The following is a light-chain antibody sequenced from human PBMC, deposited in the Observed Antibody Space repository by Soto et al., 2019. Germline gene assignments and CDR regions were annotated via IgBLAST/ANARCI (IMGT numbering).Light chain of an antibody. Sequence: QSVLTQPPSASGTPGQRVSISCSGSSSNIGRNTVNWYQQLPGTAPKVLIYSNDQRPSGVPDRFSGSKSGTSASLAISGLQSEDEADSYCAAWDDSLNGQGVFGGGTKLTVL. CDR1: SSNIGRNT. CDR2: SND. V-gene: IGLV1-44*01. CDR3: AAWDDSLNGQGV. J-gene: IGLJ3*02.